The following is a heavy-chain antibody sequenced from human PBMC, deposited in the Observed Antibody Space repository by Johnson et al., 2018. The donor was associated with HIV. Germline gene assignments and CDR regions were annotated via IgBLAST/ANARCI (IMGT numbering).Heavy chain of an antibody. CDR2: ISYDGSNK. CDR1: GFTFSNFG. V-gene: IGHV3-30*03. J-gene: IGHJ3*02. D-gene: IGHD6-6*01. CDR3: ARVEQLGAFDI. Sequence: QVQLVESGGGLVQRGGSLRLSCATSGFTFSNFGMHWVRQAPGKGLEWVAVISYDGSNKYYADSVKGRFTISRDNSKNTLYLQMNSLRVEDTAVYYCARVEQLGAFDIWGQGTMVTVSS.